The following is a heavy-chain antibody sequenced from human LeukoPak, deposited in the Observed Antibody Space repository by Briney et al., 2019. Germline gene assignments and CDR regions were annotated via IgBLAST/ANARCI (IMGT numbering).Heavy chain of an antibody. CDR3: AKRGNPAVGHHYLDV. J-gene: IGHJ6*03. CDR2: ITLSGGNT. Sequence: GGPLRLSCAASGFTFSSYDMSWVRQAPGKGLEWVSSITLSGGNTFYADSVMGRFTVSRDNSKNTLYLQMNSLSAEDTAVYYCAKRGNPAVGHHYLDVWGKGTTVSVSS. CDR1: GFTFSSYD. V-gene: IGHV3-23*01. D-gene: IGHD2-2*01.